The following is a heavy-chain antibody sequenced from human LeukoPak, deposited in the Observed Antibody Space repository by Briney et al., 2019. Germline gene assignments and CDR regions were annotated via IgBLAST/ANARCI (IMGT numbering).Heavy chain of an antibody. CDR2: ISWNSGSI. CDR3: AKGSTAVDFYYFDY. D-gene: IGHD6-19*01. CDR1: GFTFDDYA. J-gene: IGHJ4*02. Sequence: GGSLRLSCAASGFTFDDYAMPWVRQAPGKGLEWVSGISWNSGSIAYAGSVKGRFTISRDNAKNSLYLQMNSLRAEDMALYFCAKGSTAVDFYYFDYWGQGTLVTVSS. V-gene: IGHV3-9*03.